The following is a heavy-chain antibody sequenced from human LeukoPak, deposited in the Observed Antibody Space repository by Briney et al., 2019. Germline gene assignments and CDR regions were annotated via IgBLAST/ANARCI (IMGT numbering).Heavy chain of an antibody. CDR2: VSSGSSTI. V-gene: IGHV3-11*04. J-gene: IGHJ3*02. CDR3: ARSSGYYHDAFDI. Sequence: GGSLRLSCAASGFTFSDYYMSWIRQAPGKALEWVSYVSSGSSTIYYADSVKGRFTISRDNAKNTLYLQMNSLRAEDTAVYYCARSSGYYHDAFDIWGQGTMVTVSS. D-gene: IGHD3-22*01. CDR1: GFTFSDYY.